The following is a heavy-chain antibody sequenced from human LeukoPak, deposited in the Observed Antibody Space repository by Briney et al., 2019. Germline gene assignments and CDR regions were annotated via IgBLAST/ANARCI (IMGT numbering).Heavy chain of an antibody. CDR2: ICSGGST. Sequence: PGGSLRLSCVASGFTVSSSYMSWVRQAPGKGLEWVSVICSGGSTYYADSVKGRFSVSRDNSKNTLYLQMNSLTADDTAVYYCARDSSTGRYGPFDSWGQGTLVTVSS. D-gene: IGHD1-26*01. CDR1: GFTVSSSY. CDR3: ARDSSTGRYGPFDS. J-gene: IGHJ4*02. V-gene: IGHV3-66*01.